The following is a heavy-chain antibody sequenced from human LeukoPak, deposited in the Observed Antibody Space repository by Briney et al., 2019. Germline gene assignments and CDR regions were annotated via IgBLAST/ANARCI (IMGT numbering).Heavy chain of an antibody. J-gene: IGHJ6*02. CDR2: IYYSGST. V-gene: IGHV4-30-4*01. Sequence: PSQTLSLTCTVSGGSISSGDYYWSWIRQPPGKGLEWIGYIYYSGSTYYNPSLKSRVTISVDTSKNQFSLKLSSVTAADTAVYYCARDQLLPYYYDSSGYPEYYYYGMDVWGQGTTVTVSS. CDR3: ARDQLLPYYYDSSGYPEYYYYGMDV. CDR1: GGSISSGDYY. D-gene: IGHD3-22*01.